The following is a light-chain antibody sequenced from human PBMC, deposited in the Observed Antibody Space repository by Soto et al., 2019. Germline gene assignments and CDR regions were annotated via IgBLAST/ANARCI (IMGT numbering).Light chain of an antibody. V-gene: IGKV4-1*01. J-gene: IGKJ1*01. Sequence: DIVMTQSPDSLAVSLGERATINCKSSQSVLYSSNNKNYLAWYQQKPGQPPKLLIYWASTRESGVPDRFSGSGSGTEFTLTISSLQPDDFVTYYCQKYNTYPWTCGQGNKGDIK. CDR1: QSVLYSSNNKNY. CDR3: QKYNTYPWT. CDR2: WAS.